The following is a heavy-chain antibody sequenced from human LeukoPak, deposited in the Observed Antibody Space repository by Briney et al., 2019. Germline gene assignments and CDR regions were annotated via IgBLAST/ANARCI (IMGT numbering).Heavy chain of an antibody. CDR1: GFTLSRHD. Sequence: GGSLRLSCAASGFTLSRHDVHWVRQVPGKGLEWISAINVAGDTYYSDSVKGRFTVSRDNAKNSVHLQMTSLRAGDTAVYHCTRDPEVWGTWYFDLWGRGTQVTVSS. CDR3: TRDPEVWGTWYFDL. J-gene: IGHJ2*01. CDR2: INVAGDT. D-gene: IGHD1-7*01. V-gene: IGHV3-13*01.